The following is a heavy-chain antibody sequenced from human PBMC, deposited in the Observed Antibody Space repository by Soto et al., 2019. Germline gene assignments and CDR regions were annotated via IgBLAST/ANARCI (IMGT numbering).Heavy chain of an antibody. Sequence: SVKVSCKASGGTFSSYAISWVRQAPGQGLEWMGGIIPIFGTANYAQKFQGRVTITADESTSTAYMELSSLRSEDTAVYYCSRDHSSGWYFDYWGQGTLVTVSS. CDR3: SRDHSSGWYFDY. J-gene: IGHJ4*02. CDR1: GGTFSSYA. CDR2: IIPIFGTA. D-gene: IGHD6-19*01. V-gene: IGHV1-69*13.